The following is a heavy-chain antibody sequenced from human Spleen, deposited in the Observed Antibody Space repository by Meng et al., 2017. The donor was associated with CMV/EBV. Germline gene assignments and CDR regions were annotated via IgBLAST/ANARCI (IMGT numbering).Heavy chain of an antibody. Sequence: SETLSLTCGVYGETFSGYYWTWIRQSPEKGLEWIGESNHSARPTYNPSLKSRLTMSVDTSKNQFSLKLSSVTAADTAVYYCATEGEGYGGNSAGDAFDIWGQGTMVTVSS. CDR3: ATEGEGYGGNSAGDAFDI. CDR1: GETFSGYY. V-gene: IGHV4-34*10. D-gene: IGHD4-23*01. CDR2: SNHSARP. J-gene: IGHJ3*02.